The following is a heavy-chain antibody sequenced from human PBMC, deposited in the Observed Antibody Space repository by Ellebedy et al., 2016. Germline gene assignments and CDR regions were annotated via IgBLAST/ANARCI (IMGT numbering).Heavy chain of an antibody. V-gene: IGHV4-59*01. CDR3: AKWNGGWYAFEV. Sequence: SETLSLTCTVSGVSISSYYWSWIRQPPGKGLEWIGYIYYSGSTNYNPSLKSRVTISVDTSKNQFSLKLSSVTAADTAVYYCAKWNGGWYAFEVWGQGTMVTVSS. D-gene: IGHD6-19*01. J-gene: IGHJ3*01. CDR2: IYYSGST. CDR1: GVSISSYY.